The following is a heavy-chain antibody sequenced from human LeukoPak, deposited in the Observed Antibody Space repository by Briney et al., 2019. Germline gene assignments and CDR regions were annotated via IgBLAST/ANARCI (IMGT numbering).Heavy chain of an antibody. J-gene: IGHJ5*02. Sequence: GGSLRLSCAASGFTFSDYYMSWIRQAPGKGLEWVSYISSSGSTIYYADSVKGRFTISRDNSKNTLYLQMNSLRAEDTAVYYCARVEWSHNNWFDPWGQGTLVTVSS. CDR2: ISSSGSTI. D-gene: IGHD3-3*01. CDR3: ARVEWSHNNWFDP. CDR1: GFTFSDYY. V-gene: IGHV3-11*04.